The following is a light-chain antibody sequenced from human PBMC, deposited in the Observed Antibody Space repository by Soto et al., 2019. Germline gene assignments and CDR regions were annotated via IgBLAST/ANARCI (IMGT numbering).Light chain of an antibody. CDR3: QQSSSTPPIT. Sequence: IKMTQSPSSLSASVGDRVTITCRASQSISSYLNWYQQKPGKAPKLLIYAASSLQSGVPSRFSGSGSGTDFTLTISSLQPEDFATYYCQQSSSTPPITFGQGTRLEIK. CDR1: QSISSY. V-gene: IGKV1-39*01. CDR2: AAS. J-gene: IGKJ5*01.